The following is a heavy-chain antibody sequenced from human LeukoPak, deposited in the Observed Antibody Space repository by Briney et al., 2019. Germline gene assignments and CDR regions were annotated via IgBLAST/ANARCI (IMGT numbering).Heavy chain of an antibody. CDR3: ARHAWHGTEDKWFDP. D-gene: IGHD3-10*01. CDR1: GASISNNIYY. J-gene: IGHJ5*02. Sequence: PSETLSLTCTVSGASISNNIYYWGWIRQPPGKGLDWIGSVLYGGSTYYTPSLMSRLTISLDTSRNQFSLTLSSVTTADTAVYYCARHAWHGTEDKWFDPWGQGTLVTVSS. CDR2: VLYGGST. V-gene: IGHV4-39*01.